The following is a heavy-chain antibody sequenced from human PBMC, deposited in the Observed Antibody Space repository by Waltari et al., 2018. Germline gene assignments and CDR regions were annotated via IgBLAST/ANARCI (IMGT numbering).Heavy chain of an antibody. D-gene: IGHD6-19*01. CDR1: SSYG. CDR2: IWYDGSNK. J-gene: IGHJ4*02. V-gene: IGHV3-33*06. Sequence: SSYGMHWVRQAPGKGLEWVAVIWYDGSNKYYADSVKGRFTISRDNSKNTLYLQMNSLRAEDTAVYYCAKDKVAGTPYYFDYWGQGTLVTVSS. CDR3: AKDKVAGTPYYFDY.